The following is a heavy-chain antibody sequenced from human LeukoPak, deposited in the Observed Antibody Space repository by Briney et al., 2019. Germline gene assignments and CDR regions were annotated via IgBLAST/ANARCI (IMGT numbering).Heavy chain of an antibody. J-gene: IGHJ4*02. CDR1: GFTVSSNY. Sequence: GGSLRLSCAASGFTVSSNYMSWVRQAPGKGLEWVSVIYSGDNTYYADSVKGRFTISRDNSKNTLYLQMNSLRAEDTAVYYCTRGWFGELSRHPPDYWGQGTLVTVSS. CDR3: TRGWFGELSRHPPDY. D-gene: IGHD3-10*01. CDR2: IYSGDNT. V-gene: IGHV3-53*01.